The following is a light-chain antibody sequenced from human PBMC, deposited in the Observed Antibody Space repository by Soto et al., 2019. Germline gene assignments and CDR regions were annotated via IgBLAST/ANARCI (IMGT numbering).Light chain of an antibody. V-gene: IGKV1-39*01. CDR2: AAS. J-gene: IGKJ1*01. CDR3: QQSYSTPQT. Sequence: DIQMTQSPSTLSASVGERVTISCRASQTISNWLAWYQQKPGKAPKLLIYAASSLQSGVPSRFSGSGSGTDFTLTISSLQPEDFATYYCQQSYSTPQTFGQGTKVDI. CDR1: QTISNW.